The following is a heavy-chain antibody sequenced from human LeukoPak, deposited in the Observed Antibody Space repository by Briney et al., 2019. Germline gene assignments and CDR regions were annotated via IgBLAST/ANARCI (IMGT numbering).Heavy chain of an antibody. V-gene: IGHV4-30-2*01. CDR3: ARDLGYYYMDV. Sequence: SQTLSLTCAVSGGSISSGGYSWSWIRQPPGKGLEWIGYIYHSGSTYYNPSLKSRVTISVDRSKNQFSLKLSSVTAADTAVYYCARDLGYYYMDVWGKGTTVTVSS. CDR1: GGSISSGGYS. J-gene: IGHJ6*03. CDR2: IYHSGST.